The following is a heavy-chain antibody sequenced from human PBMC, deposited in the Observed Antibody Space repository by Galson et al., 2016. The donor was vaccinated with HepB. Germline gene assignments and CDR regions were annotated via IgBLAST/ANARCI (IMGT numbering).Heavy chain of an antibody. CDR2: ISYDGSSK. Sequence: SLRLSCAASGFTFSTYAMHWVRQAPGKGLEWVAVISYDGSSKHYADSVKGRFTVSRDNSKNMLYLQMNSLTAEDTAAYYCAREKGVLWDHDILTGPIDFWGQGTLVTASS. D-gene: IGHD3-9*01. J-gene: IGHJ4*02. CDR3: AREKGVLWDHDILTGPIDF. CDR1: GFTFSTYA. V-gene: IGHV3-30-3*01.